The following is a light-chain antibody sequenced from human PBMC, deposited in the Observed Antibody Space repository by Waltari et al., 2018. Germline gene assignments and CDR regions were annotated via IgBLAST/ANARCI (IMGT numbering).Light chain of an antibody. CDR2: DVR. V-gene: IGLV2-14*03. CDR3: SSYVGHTLWV. CDR1: GAYNY. J-gene: IGLJ3*02. Sequence: QSALAQPASVSGSPGQSITISCIGAYNYVSWYQQHPGKAPKLMIYDVRNRPSGGFVRFSCAKSGTTASLTISGLQAEDEAYYYCSSYVGHTLWVFGGGTKLTVL.